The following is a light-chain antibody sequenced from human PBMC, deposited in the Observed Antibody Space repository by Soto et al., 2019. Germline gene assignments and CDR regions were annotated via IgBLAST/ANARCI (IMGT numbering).Light chain of an antibody. CDR3: QKYNSAPRT. Sequence: DIQMTQSPSSLSASLEDRVTITCRASQGIGNYLAWYQLQPGKVPKLLIYAASTLQSGVPSRFSGSGSGTDFTLTISSLQPEDVATYFCQKYNSAPRTFGQGTKVEI. V-gene: IGKV1-27*01. CDR1: QGIGNY. CDR2: AAS. J-gene: IGKJ1*01.